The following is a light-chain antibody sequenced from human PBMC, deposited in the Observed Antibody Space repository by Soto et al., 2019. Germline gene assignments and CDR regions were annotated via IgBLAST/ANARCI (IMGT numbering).Light chain of an antibody. Sequence: QTVVTQEPSLTVSPGGTVTLTCASSTGPVTSGYYPSWFQLKPGQVPRALIYSTDQKHSWTPARFSGSLLGDRAALTLSGVQPGDEAEYYCLLYYDGAQVFGGGTQLTVL. J-gene: IGLJ2*01. CDR3: LLYYDGAQV. CDR1: TGPVTSGYY. CDR2: STD. V-gene: IGLV7-43*01.